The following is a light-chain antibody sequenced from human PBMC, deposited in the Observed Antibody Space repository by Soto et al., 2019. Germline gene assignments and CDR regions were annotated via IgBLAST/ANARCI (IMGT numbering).Light chain of an antibody. Sequence: DIQMTQSPSTLSASVGDRLTITCRASQSISSWLAWYQQKPGTAPNLLIYKASTLQSGVPSRFSGSGSGTEFTLTISSLQPDDSATYYCQQYNDNWTFGQGTKVEIK. CDR3: QQYNDNWT. CDR2: KAS. J-gene: IGKJ1*01. V-gene: IGKV1-5*03. CDR1: QSISSW.